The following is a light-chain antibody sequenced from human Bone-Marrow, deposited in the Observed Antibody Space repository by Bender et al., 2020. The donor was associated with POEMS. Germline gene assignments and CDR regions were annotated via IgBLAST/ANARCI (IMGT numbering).Light chain of an antibody. V-gene: IGLV2-14*03. CDR2: DVT. Sequence: QSALTQPAFVSGSPGQSITVPCSGTSRDIGPYESVSWYQQHPGKAPKLFIYDVTYRPSGVSSRFSGSKSGNTASLTISVLQPEDESTYYCSSFTSVNTWVFGGGPELTVL. CDR1: SRDIGPYES. CDR3: SSFTSVNTWV. J-gene: IGLJ3*02.